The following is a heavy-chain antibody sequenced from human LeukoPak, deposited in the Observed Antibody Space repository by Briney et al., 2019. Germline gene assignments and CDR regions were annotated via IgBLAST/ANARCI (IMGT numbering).Heavy chain of an antibody. J-gene: IGHJ4*02. V-gene: IGHV3-11*04. CDR3: AREGFYSGYDR. Sequence: PGGSLRLSCEVSGFTFSDHYMSWIRQAPGKRLEWVSYINTIGSTKTYADSVKGRFTISRDNGKNSLSLQMNSLRDDDSAVYYCAREGFYSGYDRWGQGTLVTVSS. CDR1: GFTFSDHY. CDR2: INTIGSTK. D-gene: IGHD5-12*01.